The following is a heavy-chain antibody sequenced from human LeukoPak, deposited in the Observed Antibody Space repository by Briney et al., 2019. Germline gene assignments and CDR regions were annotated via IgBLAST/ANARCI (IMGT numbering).Heavy chain of an antibody. CDR1: GFTFSSYS. Sequence: GGSLRPSCAASGFTFSSYSMNWIRQAPGKGLEWVSSISSSTSYIYYADSVKGRFTISKDNAKNSLYLQMNSLRAEDTAVYYCARAGGSTVSHSDYWGQGTLVTVSS. D-gene: IGHD4-17*01. V-gene: IGHV3-21*01. CDR3: ARAGGSTVSHSDY. CDR2: ISSSTSYI. J-gene: IGHJ4*02.